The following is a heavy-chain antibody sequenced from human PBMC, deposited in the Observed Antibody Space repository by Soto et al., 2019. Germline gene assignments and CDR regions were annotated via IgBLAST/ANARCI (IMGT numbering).Heavy chain of an antibody. V-gene: IGHV4-39*01. Sequence: HLQLQESGPGLVKASETLSLTCTVSGGSISSTDHYWGWVRQPPGKGLEWLGSIYFAGSTFHNPALKRRATIAVETSRNQFALRLTTVTASDTAVYYCARLVFHCLRGSCDDYSFYGLDVWGQGTTVTVSS. CDR1: GGSISSTDHY. CDR3: ARLVFHCLRGSCDDYSFYGLDV. J-gene: IGHJ6*02. D-gene: IGHD2-15*01. CDR2: IYFAGST.